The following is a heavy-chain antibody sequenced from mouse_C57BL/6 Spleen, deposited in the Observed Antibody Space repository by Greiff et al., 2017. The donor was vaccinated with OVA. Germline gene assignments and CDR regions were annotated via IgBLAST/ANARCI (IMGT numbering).Heavy chain of an antibody. CDR3: ARVRNVLYAMDY. J-gene: IGHJ4*01. CDR1: GYTFTSYW. CDR2: INPSNGGT. V-gene: IGHV1-53*01. Sequence: VQLQQSGTELVKPGASVKLSCKASGYTFTSYWMHWVKQRPGQGLEWIGNINPSNGGTNYNEKFKSKATLTVDKSSSTAYMQLSSLTSEDSAVYYCARVRNVLYAMDYWGQGTSVTVSS.